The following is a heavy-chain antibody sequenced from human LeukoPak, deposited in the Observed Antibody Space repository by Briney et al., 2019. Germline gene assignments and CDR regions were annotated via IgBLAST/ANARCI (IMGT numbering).Heavy chain of an antibody. CDR3: ARPSPPNCSGGSCYFVY. D-gene: IGHD2-15*01. Sequence: GESLKISCKGSGYSFTSYWIGWVRQMPGKGLEWMGIIYPGDSGTRYSPSFQGQVTISADKSISTAYLQWSSLKASDTAMYYCARPSPPNCSGGSCYFVYWGQGTLVTVSS. V-gene: IGHV5-51*01. CDR2: IYPGDSGT. CDR1: GYSFTSYW. J-gene: IGHJ4*02.